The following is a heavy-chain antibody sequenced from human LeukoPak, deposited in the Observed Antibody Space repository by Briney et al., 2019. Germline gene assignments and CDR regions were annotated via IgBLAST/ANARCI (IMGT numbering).Heavy chain of an antibody. CDR1: GLTFSSYG. J-gene: IGHJ4*02. Sequence: GGSLRLSCAASGLTFSSYGMHWVRQAPGKGLEWVAVISYDGSNKYCADSVKGRFTISRDNSKNTLYLQMNSLRAEDTAVYYCAKDASYGWDYWGQGTLVTVSS. D-gene: IGHD4-17*01. V-gene: IGHV3-30*18. CDR3: AKDASYGWDY. CDR2: ISYDGSNK.